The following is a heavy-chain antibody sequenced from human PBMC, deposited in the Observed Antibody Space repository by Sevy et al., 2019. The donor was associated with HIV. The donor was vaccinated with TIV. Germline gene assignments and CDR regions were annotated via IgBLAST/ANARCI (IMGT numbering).Heavy chain of an antibody. V-gene: IGHV5-51*01. CDR2: IYPGDSDT. D-gene: IGHD3-10*01. CDR1: GYSFTSYW. J-gene: IGHJ3*02. CDR3: AGHAAYYYGSGSYYKSGAFDI. Sequence: GESLKISCKGSGYSFTSYWIGWVRQMPGKGLEWMGIIYPGDSDTRYSPSFQGQVTIPADKAISTAYLQWSSLKASDTAIYDCAGHAAYYYGSGSYYKSGAFDIWGQGTMVTVSS.